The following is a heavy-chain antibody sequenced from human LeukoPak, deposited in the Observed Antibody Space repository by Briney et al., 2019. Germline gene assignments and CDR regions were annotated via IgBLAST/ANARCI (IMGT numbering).Heavy chain of an antibody. CDR2: ISNNGGRA. D-gene: IGHD2-8*02. Sequence: GGSLRLSCAASGFTFGSYMMTWVRQAPGRGLEWVSTISNNGGRAYYAGSVKGRFTISRDNSKNTLYLQMSSLRAEDTAVYYCARYCTGAACYSGVDYWGQGTLVPVSS. CDR1: GFTFGSYM. J-gene: IGHJ4*02. V-gene: IGHV3-23*01. CDR3: ARYCTGAACYSGVDY.